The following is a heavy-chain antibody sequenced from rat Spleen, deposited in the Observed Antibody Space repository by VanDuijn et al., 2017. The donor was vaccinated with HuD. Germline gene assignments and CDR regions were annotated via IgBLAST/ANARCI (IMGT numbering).Heavy chain of an antibody. CDR1: GFTFNSYW. J-gene: IGHJ3*01. CDR3: TGGGHSALNWFAY. V-gene: IGHV5-35*01. Sequence: EVQLVETGGGLVQPGRSLKLSCVASGFTFNSYWMSWTRQAPGKGLEWVASITRDGSSTYYPDTVKGRFVISKDNAKDTGYLHMNNLRSEDTAMYYCTGGGHSALNWFAYWGQGTLVTVSS. D-gene: IGHD3-3*01. CDR2: ITRDGSST.